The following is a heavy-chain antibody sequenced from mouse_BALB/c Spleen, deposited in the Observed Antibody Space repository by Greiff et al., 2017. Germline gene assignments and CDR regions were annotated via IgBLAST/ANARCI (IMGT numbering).Heavy chain of an antibody. Sequence: EVKVVESGGGLVQPGESLKLSCESNEYEFPSHDMSWVRKTPEKRLELVAAINSDGGSTYYPDTMERRFIISRDNTKKTLYLQMSSLRSEDTAMYYCARLGDYDYDVFAYWGQGTLVTVSA. D-gene: IGHD2-4*01. J-gene: IGHJ3*01. CDR2: INSDGGST. CDR1: EYEFPSHD. CDR3: ARLGDYDYDVFAY. V-gene: IGHV5-2*03.